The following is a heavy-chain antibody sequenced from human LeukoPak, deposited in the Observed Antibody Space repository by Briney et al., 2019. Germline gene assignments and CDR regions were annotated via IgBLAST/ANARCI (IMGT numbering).Heavy chain of an antibody. Sequence: GRSLRLSCAASGFTFSSYDMHWVRQAPGKGLEWVAVISYDGSNKYYADSVKGRFTISRDNSKNTLYLQMNSLRAEDTAVYYCAKDLGSSPVSYWGQGTLVTVSS. D-gene: IGHD6-13*01. CDR1: GFTFSSYD. J-gene: IGHJ4*02. V-gene: IGHV3-30*18. CDR2: ISYDGSNK. CDR3: AKDLGSSPVSY.